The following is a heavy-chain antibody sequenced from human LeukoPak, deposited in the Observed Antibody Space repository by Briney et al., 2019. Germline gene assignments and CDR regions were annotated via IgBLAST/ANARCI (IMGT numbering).Heavy chain of an antibody. J-gene: IGHJ4*02. CDR1: GFTVSSNY. Sequence: PGGSLRLSCAASGFTVSSNYMSWVRQAPGKGLEWVANIKQDGSEKLYVDSVKGRFTISRDNAKNSLYLQMNSLRAEDTAVYYCARDLPVVGAPGFDYWGQGTLVTVSS. V-gene: IGHV3-7*01. D-gene: IGHD1-26*01. CDR2: IKQDGSEK. CDR3: ARDLPVVGAPGFDY.